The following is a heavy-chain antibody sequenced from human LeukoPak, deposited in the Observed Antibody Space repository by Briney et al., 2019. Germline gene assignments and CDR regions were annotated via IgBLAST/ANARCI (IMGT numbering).Heavy chain of an antibody. D-gene: IGHD6-19*01. V-gene: IGHV4-38-2*02. CDR1: GYSITSGYY. J-gene: IGHJ4*02. Sequence: SETLSLTCTVSGYSITSGYYWAWIRRPPGRGLEWIGGFYYGRGTYYNPSLKSRINISVGTSKDQLSLNLSSVTAADSAIYYCVRGGGVAASVVGFWGRGTLVTVSS. CDR2: FYYGRGT. CDR3: VRGGGVAASVVGF.